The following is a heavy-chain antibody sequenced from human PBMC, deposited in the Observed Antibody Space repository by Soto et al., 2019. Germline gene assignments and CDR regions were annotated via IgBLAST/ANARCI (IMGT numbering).Heavy chain of an antibody. V-gene: IGHV5-10-1*01. CDR2: IDPSDSYT. D-gene: IGHD1-7*01. J-gene: IGHJ5*02. CDR1: GYSFTSYW. CDR3: ARLTYNWNFGGWFDP. Sequence: PGESLKISRKGSGYSFTSYWISWVRQMPGKGLEWMGRIDPSDSYTNYSPSFQGHVTISADKSISTAYLQWSSLKASDTAMYYCARLTYNWNFGGWFDPWGQGTLVTVSS.